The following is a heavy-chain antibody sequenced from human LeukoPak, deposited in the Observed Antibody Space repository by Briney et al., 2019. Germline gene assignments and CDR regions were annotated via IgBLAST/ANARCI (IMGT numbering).Heavy chain of an antibody. D-gene: IGHD3-10*01. CDR3: ARGGLVRGTINSLIAFDV. Sequence: SQTLSLTCVISGDGVSNTAAGWSWIRQSPSRGLEWLGRIYYRPQYRTQCFDAYAVSVRSRISINPNTSKNQFSLQLNSVPPEDTAIYYCARGGLVRGTINSLIAFDVWGQGTMVTVSS. CDR2: IYYRPQYRTQCFD. V-gene: IGHV6-1*01. CDR1: GDGVSNTAAG. J-gene: IGHJ3*01.